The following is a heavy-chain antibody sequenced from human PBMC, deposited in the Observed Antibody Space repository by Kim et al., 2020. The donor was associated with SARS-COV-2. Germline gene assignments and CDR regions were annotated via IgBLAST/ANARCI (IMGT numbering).Heavy chain of an antibody. V-gene: IGHV4-34*01. CDR2: INHSGST. CDR3: ARGVKYGSGSYPPNPYYFDY. Sequence: SETLSLTCAVYGGSFSGYYWSWIRQPPGKGLEWIGEINHSGSTNYNPSLKSRVTISVDTSKNQFSLKLSSVPAADTAVYYCARGVKYGSGSYPPNPYYFDYWGQGTLVTVSS. J-gene: IGHJ4*02. CDR1: GGSFSGYY. D-gene: IGHD3-10*01.